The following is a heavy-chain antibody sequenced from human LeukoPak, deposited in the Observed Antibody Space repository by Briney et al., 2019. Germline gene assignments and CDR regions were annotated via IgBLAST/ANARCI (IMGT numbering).Heavy chain of an antibody. D-gene: IGHD3-10*01. J-gene: IGHJ3*02. CDR3: ARVDPGGAFDI. Sequence: SETLSLTCTVSGGSISSHYWSWIRQPPGKGLEWIGYIYYSGSTNYNPSLKSRVTISVDTSKNRFSLKLSSVTAADTAVYYCARVDPGGAFDIWGQGTMVTVSS. CDR1: GGSISSHY. CDR2: IYYSGST. V-gene: IGHV4-59*11.